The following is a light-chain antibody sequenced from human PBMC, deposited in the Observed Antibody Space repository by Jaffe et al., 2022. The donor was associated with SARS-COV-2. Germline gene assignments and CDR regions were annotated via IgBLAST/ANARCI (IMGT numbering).Light chain of an antibody. CDR1: QGINSD. CDR3: QQLNTYPPP. Sequence: DIQLTQSPSFLSASVGDRVTITCRASQGINSDLAWYQQKPGKAPKLLIYAASFLQSGVPSRFSGSRSGTEFTLTISSLQPEDFATYYCQQLNTYPPPFGQGTKVEIK. V-gene: IGKV1-9*01. CDR2: AAS. J-gene: IGKJ1*01.